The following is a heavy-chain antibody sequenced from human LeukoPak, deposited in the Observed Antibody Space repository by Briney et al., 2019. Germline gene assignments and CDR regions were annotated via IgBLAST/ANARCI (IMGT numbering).Heavy chain of an antibody. Sequence: SVKVSCKASGGTFSSYAISWARQAPGQGLEWMGGIIPIFGTANYAQKFQGRVTITADESTSTAYMELSSLRSEDTAVYYCARALRGYSGYDEGGFDYWGQGTLVTVSS. CDR2: IIPIFGTA. CDR3: ARALRGYSGYDEGGFDY. CDR1: GGTFSSYA. V-gene: IGHV1-69*01. D-gene: IGHD5-12*01. J-gene: IGHJ4*02.